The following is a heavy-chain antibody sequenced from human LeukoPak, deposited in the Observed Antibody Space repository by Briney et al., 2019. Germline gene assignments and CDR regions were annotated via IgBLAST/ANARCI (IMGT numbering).Heavy chain of an antibody. J-gene: IGHJ3*02. Sequence: SETLPLTCTVSGGSISSSSYYWGWIRQPPGKGLEWIGSIYYSGSTYYNPSLKSRVTISVDTSKNQFSLKLSSVTAADTAVYYCARPRSSGYYSGAFDIWGQGTMVTVSS. CDR1: GGSISSSSYY. CDR2: IYYSGST. V-gene: IGHV4-39*01. CDR3: ARPRSSGYYSGAFDI. D-gene: IGHD3-22*01.